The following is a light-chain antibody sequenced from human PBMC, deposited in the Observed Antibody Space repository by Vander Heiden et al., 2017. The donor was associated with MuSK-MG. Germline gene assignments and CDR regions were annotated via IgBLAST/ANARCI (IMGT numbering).Light chain of an antibody. V-gene: IGKV3-15*01. Sequence: EIVMTQSPGTLSVSPGERATLSCRASQSVSSNLAWYQQKPGQAPRLLIYGASTRATGIPARFSGSGSETEFILTISSLQSEDFAVYYCQQYNNWPPLTFGGGTKVEIK. CDR1: QSVSSN. J-gene: IGKJ4*01. CDR2: GAS. CDR3: QQYNNWPPLT.